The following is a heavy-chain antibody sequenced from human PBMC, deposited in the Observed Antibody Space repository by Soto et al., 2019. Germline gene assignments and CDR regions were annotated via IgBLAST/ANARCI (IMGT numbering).Heavy chain of an antibody. CDR1: GDSVTNYF. D-gene: IGHD2-8*01. Sequence: SEPLSLTCTVSGDSVTNYFWSWMRQPPGKGLEWIGHMYHGGRTNYSPSLKSRVTMSLDSSKNQFSLNLSSVTAADTAVDFCARDPGYCTNGVCPIFDFWGQGVLVTVSS. V-gene: IGHV4-59*02. CDR3: ARDPGYCTNGVCPIFDF. CDR2: MYHGGRT. J-gene: IGHJ4*02.